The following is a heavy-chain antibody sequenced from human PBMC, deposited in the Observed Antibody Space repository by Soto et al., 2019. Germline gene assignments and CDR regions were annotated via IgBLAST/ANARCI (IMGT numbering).Heavy chain of an antibody. J-gene: IGHJ4*02. CDR2: IWYDGSNK. D-gene: IGHD2-15*01. CDR1: GFTFSSYG. Sequence: QVQLVESGGGVVQPGRSLRLSCAASGFTFSSYGMHWVRQAPGKGLEWVAVIWYDGSNKYYADSVKGRFTISRDNSKNTLYLQMKSLRAEDTAVYYCARDYCSGGSCPSGYWGQGTLVTVSS. V-gene: IGHV3-33*01. CDR3: ARDYCSGGSCPSGY.